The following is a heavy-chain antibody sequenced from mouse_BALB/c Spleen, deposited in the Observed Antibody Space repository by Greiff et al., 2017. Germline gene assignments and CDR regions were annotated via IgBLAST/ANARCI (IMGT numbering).Heavy chain of an antibody. V-gene: IGHV14-3*02. CDR3: ARGNYAMDY. CDR1: GFNIKDTY. Sequence: EVKVVESGAELVKPGASVKLSCTASGFNIKDTYMHWVKQRPEQGLEWIGRIDPANGNTKYDPKFQGKATITADTSSNTAYLQLSSLTSEDTAVYYCARGNYAMDYWGQGTSVTVSS. J-gene: IGHJ4*01. CDR2: IDPANGNT.